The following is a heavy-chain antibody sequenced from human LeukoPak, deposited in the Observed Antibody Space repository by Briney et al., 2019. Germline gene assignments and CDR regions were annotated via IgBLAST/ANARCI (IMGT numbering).Heavy chain of an antibody. Sequence: GGSLRLSCAASGLTISSNYMNWVRQAPGKGLEWVSSIDSSSNFIYYADSVKGRFTISRDDAKNSLYLQMNSLRAADTAVYYCAGGPTSSWETAFDIWGQGTMVTVSS. V-gene: IGHV3-21*01. J-gene: IGHJ3*02. CDR1: GLTISSNY. D-gene: IGHD1-26*01. CDR3: AGGPTSSWETAFDI. CDR2: IDSSSNFI.